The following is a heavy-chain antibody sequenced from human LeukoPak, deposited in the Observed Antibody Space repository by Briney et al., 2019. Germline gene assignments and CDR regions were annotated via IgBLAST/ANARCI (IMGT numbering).Heavy chain of an antibody. CDR3: ARLRALPGHRGAFDI. J-gene: IGHJ3*02. CDR2: VYYTGNA. V-gene: IGHV4-39*01. D-gene: IGHD2-21*02. CDR1: GDSISNHSYY. Sequence: SETLSLTCAVSGDSISNHSYYWDWIRQTPGKGLEWIGAVYYTGNAYYNPSLKSRVTISVDTSDNRFSLHLSSVNAADTAIYYCARLRALPGHRGAFDIWGQGTLVTVSS.